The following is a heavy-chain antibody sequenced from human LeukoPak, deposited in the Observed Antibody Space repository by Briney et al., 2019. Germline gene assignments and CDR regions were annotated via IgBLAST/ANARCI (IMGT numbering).Heavy chain of an antibody. CDR1: GFTFSGSA. J-gene: IGHJ3*02. CDR2: IRSKANSYAT. CDR3: TSLLYYTTFGVATDAFDI. D-gene: IGHD3-3*01. Sequence: GGSLRLSCAASGFTFSGSAMHWVRQASGKGLEWVGRIRSKANSYATAYAASVKRRVTIPREDATNTAYLQMNILKTEDTAVYYCTSLLYYTTFGVATDAFDIWGQGTMVTVSS. V-gene: IGHV3-73*01.